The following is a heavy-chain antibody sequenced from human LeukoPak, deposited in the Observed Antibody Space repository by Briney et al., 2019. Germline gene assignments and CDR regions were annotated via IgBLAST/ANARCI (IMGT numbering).Heavy chain of an antibody. V-gene: IGHV1-18*01. D-gene: IGHD3-22*01. CDR3: ARIAYYYDSSGYPD. J-gene: IGHJ4*02. CDR1: GYTFTSYG. Sequence: ASVKVSCKASGYTFTSYGISWVRRAPGQGLEWMGLISAYNGNTNYAQKLQGRVTMTTDTSTSTAYMELRSLRSDDTAVYYCARIAYYYDSSGYPDWGQGTLVTVSS. CDR2: ISAYNGNT.